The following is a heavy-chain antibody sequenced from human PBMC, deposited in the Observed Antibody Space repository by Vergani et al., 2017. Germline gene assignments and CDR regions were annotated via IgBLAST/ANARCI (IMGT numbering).Heavy chain of an antibody. D-gene: IGHD3-22*01. J-gene: IGHJ6*03. Sequence: QVQLQESGPGLVKHSETLSLTCTVSGGSVSSGSYYWSWIRQPPGKGLEWIGYIYYSGSTNYNPSLKSRVTISVDTSKNQFSLKLSSVTAADTAVYYCAGSITMIVVDFYYYYMDVWGKGTTVTVSS. V-gene: IGHV4-61*01. CDR2: IYYSGST. CDR1: GGSVSSGSYY. CDR3: AGSITMIVVDFYYYYMDV.